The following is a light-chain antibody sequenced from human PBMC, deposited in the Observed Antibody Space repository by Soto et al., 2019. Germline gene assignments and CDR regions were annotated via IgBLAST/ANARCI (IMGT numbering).Light chain of an antibody. Sequence: PMSQSPGTSSAPVGNRVTINCRASQSISSWLAWYQQKPGKAPKLLIYAASTLQSGVPSRFTGSGSGTDFTLTISSLQPEDFATYCCQQLNTYPLIFGGGTKVDIK. CDR2: AAS. CDR3: QQLNTYPLI. CDR1: QSISSW. J-gene: IGKJ4*01. V-gene: IGKV1-5*01.